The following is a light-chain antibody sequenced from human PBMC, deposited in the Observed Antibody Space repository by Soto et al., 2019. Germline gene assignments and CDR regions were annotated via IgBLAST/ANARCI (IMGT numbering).Light chain of an antibody. CDR3: SSFASSNTWV. J-gene: IGLJ3*02. Sequence: QSALTQPPSASGSPGQSVTISCTGTSSDVGAYNYVSWYQQHAGKAPKLVIYEVTKRPSGVPDRFSGSKSANTASLTVSGLQAEDEAYYYCSSFASSNTWVVGGGTKLTVL. CDR2: EVT. CDR1: SSDVGAYNY. V-gene: IGLV2-8*01.